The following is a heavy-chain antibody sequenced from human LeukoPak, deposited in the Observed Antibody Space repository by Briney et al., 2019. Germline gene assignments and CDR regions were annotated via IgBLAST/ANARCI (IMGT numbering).Heavy chain of an antibody. J-gene: IGHJ4*02. D-gene: IGHD1-14*01. Sequence: SVKVSCKASGGTFSSYAISWVRQAPGQGLEWMGGIIPNFGAANYAQKFQSRVSITADESTSTAYMELSSLRSEDTAVYYCARARKLRYFDYWGQGTLVTVSS. CDR2: IIPNFGAA. CDR3: ARARKLRYFDY. V-gene: IGHV1-69*13. CDR1: GGTFSSYA.